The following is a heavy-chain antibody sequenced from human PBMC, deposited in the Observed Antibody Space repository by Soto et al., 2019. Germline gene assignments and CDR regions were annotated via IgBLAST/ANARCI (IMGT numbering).Heavy chain of an antibody. V-gene: IGHV4-59*01. CDR1: GGSISSYY. D-gene: IGHD3-10*01. CDR3: ATAMVRGVFDY. J-gene: IGHJ4*02. Sequence: QVQLQESGPGLLKPSETLSLTCTVSGGSISSYYWSWIRQPPGKGLEWIGYIYYSGSTNYNPSLKSRVTISVDTSKNQFSLKLSSVTAADTAVYYCATAMVRGVFDYWGQGTLVTVSS. CDR2: IYYSGST.